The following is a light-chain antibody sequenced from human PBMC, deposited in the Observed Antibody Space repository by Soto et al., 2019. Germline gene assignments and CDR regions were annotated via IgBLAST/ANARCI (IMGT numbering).Light chain of an antibody. J-gene: IGLJ1*01. V-gene: IGLV2-14*01. CDR1: SSDVGGYNY. CDR2: DVS. CDR3: SSYTSSSAGV. Sequence: QSVLTQPASVSGSPGQSITISCTGTSSDVGGYNYVSWYQQHPGKAPKLMIYDVSNRPSGVSNRFSGSKSRNTASLTISGLQAEDEADYYCSSYTSSSAGVFGTGTKVTVL.